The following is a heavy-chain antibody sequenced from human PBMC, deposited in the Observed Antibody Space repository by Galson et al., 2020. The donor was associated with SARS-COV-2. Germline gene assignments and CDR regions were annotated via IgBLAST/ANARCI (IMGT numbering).Heavy chain of an antibody. J-gene: IGHJ5*02. V-gene: IGHV2-70*11. Sequence: SGPTLVKPTQTLTLTCTFSGFSLSTRGMCVRWIRQPPGKALECLARIDWDDDKYYSTSLKTRLTISKDTSKNQVVLTMTNMDPVDTATYYCARIEYDILTGYLRWFDPWGQGTLVTVSS. CDR2: IDWDDDK. D-gene: IGHD3-9*01. CDR1: GFSLSTRGMC. CDR3: ARIEYDILTGYLRWFDP.